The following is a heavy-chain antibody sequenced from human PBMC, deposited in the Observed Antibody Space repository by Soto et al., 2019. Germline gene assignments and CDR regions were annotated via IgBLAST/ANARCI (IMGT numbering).Heavy chain of an antibody. D-gene: IGHD5-18*01. CDR1: GYTFTGYY. J-gene: IGHJ6*02. CDR2: INPNSGGT. V-gene: IGHV1-2*02. CDR3: ARDWVDTAIQGHYYYYYGIDV. Sequence: ASVKVSCKASGYTFTGYYMHWVRQAPGQGLEWMGWINPNSGGTNYAQKFQGRVTMTRDTSISTAYMELSRLRSDDTAVYYCARDWVDTAIQGHYYYYYGIDVWGQGTTVTVSS.